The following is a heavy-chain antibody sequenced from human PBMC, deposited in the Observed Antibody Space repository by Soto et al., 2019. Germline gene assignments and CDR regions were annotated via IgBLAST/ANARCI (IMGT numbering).Heavy chain of an antibody. CDR2: ISSNGRNT. J-gene: IGHJ4*02. V-gene: IGHV3-64D*08. D-gene: IGHD3-10*01. CDR1: GLSFSSNA. Sequence: EVQLVESGGGLVQPGGSLRLSCSASGLSFSSNAMHWVRQAPGKGLEYVSAISSNGRNTYYADPVRGRFTISRDNSKNTLYLQMSSLRVEDTAIYYCVRGGLLWPRGDYWGQGTLVTVSS. CDR3: VRGGLLWPRGDY.